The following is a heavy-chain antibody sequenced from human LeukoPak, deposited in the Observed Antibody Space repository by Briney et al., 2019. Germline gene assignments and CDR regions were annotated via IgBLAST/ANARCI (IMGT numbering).Heavy chain of an antibody. J-gene: IGHJ4*02. CDR1: GYTFTNYD. V-gene: IGHV1-8*01. CDR2: ENPNSGNS. Sequence: ASVKVSCKASGYTFTNYDINWGRRATGQGIDSMASENPNSGNSAYAQNFQGRFTITPDASITTAYMELSGLRSEDTALYYCAREGLDYWGQGTLVTVSS. CDR3: AREGLDY.